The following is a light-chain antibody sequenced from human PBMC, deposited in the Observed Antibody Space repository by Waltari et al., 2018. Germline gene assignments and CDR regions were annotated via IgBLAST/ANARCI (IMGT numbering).Light chain of an antibody. V-gene: IGLV4-60*03. J-gene: IGLJ3*02. CDR2: FDGSGNY. Sequence: QPLLPQPSSDSASLVSSVQLTCTLSSGYSSSMLTWHKQQPRNAPRYLMKFDGSGNYNKGSGVPDRFSGSISGADRYLTISNLQSEDEADYYCETWDYNIRVFGGGTKLTVL. CDR3: ETWDYNIRV. CDR1: SGYSSSM.